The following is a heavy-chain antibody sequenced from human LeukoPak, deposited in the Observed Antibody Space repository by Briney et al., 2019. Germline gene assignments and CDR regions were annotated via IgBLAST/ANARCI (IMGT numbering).Heavy chain of an antibody. CDR2: MNPTSGNT. D-gene: IGHD3-10*01. Sequence: ASVKVSCKPSGYTFTSYDINWVRQATGQGLEWMGWMNPTSGNTGYAQKFQGRVTMTRNTSISTAYMELSSLRSEDTAVYYCARGWSTMVRGAQGYWGQGTLVTVSS. J-gene: IGHJ4*02. V-gene: IGHV1-8*01. CDR1: GYTFTSYD. CDR3: ARGWSTMVRGAQGY.